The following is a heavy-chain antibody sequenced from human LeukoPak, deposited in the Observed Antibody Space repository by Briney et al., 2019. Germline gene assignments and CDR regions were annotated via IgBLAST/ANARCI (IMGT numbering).Heavy chain of an antibody. D-gene: IGHD5-24*01. Sequence: SGTLSLTCTVSGYFISSGSYWGWIRQPPGKGLEWIGSIYRSGSTYCNPSLKSRVTISVDTSKNQFSLKLSSVTAADTAVYYCASTIHWGQGTLVTVSS. CDR1: GYFISSGSY. CDR3: ASTIH. V-gene: IGHV4-38-2*02. CDR2: IYRSGST. J-gene: IGHJ4*02.